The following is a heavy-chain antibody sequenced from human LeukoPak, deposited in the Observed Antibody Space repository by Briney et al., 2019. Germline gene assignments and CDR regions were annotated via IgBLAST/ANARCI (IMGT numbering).Heavy chain of an antibody. V-gene: IGHV3-30*02. D-gene: IGHD3-10*01. J-gene: IGHJ3*02. CDR2: IRYDGTDE. Sequence: GGSLRLSCAASGFTFSSYAMSWVRQAPGKGLEWLAFIRYDGTDESYGASVRGRLTISRDDSLNTVYLQMDSLGHDDTAVYYCARNRAFGTFDAFDMWGQGTMVTVSS. CDR3: ARNRAFGTFDAFDM. CDR1: GFTFSSYA.